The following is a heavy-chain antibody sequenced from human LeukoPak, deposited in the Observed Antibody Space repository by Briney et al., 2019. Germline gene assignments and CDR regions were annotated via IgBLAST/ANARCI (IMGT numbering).Heavy chain of an antibody. J-gene: IGHJ4*02. CDR3: VKEIKYVGATYLHS. V-gene: IGHV3-23*01. Sequence: AGGSLRLSCTASGFTFSSSTMSWVRQAPGKRPEWVSGIHNNDIGGNAYYADAVKGRFTISRDDSKSTLYLEMNSLRAEDTAMYYCVKEIKYVGATYLHSWGQGTLVTVSS. CDR2: IHNNDIGGNA. D-gene: IGHD1-26*01. CDR1: GFTFSSST.